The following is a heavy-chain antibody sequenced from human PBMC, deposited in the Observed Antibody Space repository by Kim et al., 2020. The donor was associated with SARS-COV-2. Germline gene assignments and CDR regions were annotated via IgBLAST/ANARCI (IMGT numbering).Heavy chain of an antibody. Sequence: GESLKISCKGSGYSFTSYWISWVRQMPGKGLEWMGRIDPSDSYTNYSPSFQGHVTISADKSISTAYLQWSSLKASDTAMYYCARHHSSSSWSAYHYYYYYGMDVWGQGTTVTVSS. D-gene: IGHD6-13*01. CDR3: ARHHSSSSWSAYHYYYYYGMDV. CDR2: IDPSDSYT. V-gene: IGHV5-10-1*01. CDR1: GYSFTSYW. J-gene: IGHJ6*02.